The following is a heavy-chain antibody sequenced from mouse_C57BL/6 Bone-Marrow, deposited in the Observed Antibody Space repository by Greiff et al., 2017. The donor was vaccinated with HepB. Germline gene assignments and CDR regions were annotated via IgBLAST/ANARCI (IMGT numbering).Heavy chain of an antibody. CDR2: IDPENGDT. D-gene: IGHD1-1*01. V-gene: IGHV14-4*01. Sequence: DVKLQESGAELVRPGASVKLSCTASGFNIKDDYMHWVKQRPEQGLEWIGWIDPENGDTEYASKFQGKATITADTSSNTAYLQLSSLTSEDTAVYYCTPPYYGSRGGFAYWGQGTLVTVSA. CDR3: TPPYYGSRGGFAY. CDR1: GFNIKDDY. J-gene: IGHJ3*01.